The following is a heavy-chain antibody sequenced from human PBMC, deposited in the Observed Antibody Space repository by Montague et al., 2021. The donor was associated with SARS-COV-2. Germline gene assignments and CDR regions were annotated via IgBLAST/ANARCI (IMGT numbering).Heavy chain of an antibody. Sequence: SETLSLTCTVSGGSISSYYWSWNRQPPGKGLEWIGYRYYRGSTNYNPSLKSRVTISVDTSKNQFPLKLSSVTAADTAVYYCARGFDYWGQGTLVTVSS. CDR2: RYYRGST. CDR1: GGSISSYY. V-gene: IGHV4-59*13. CDR3: ARGFDY. J-gene: IGHJ4*02.